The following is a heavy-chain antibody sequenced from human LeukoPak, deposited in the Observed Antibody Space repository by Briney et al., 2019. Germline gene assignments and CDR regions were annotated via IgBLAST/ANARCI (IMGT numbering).Heavy chain of an antibody. CDR3: AKRSTGYYFDS. Sequence: GGSLRLSCAASGFTFSSYAMNWVRQAPGKGLEWLSTFSGNDGYTYYADSVRGRFTISRDNSKNTVYLQMNSLRAEDTADYYCAKRSTGYYFDSWGQGTLVTVSS. CDR2: FSGNDGYT. CDR1: GFTFSSYA. D-gene: IGHD2-2*01. J-gene: IGHJ4*02. V-gene: IGHV3-23*01.